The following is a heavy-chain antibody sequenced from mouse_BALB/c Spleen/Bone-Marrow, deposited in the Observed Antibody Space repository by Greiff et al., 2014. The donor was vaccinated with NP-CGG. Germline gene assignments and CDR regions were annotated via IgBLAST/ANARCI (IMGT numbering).Heavy chain of an antibody. D-gene: IGHD1-1*01. CDR2: IWAGGST. V-gene: IGHV2-9*02. CDR1: GFSLTSYG. Sequence: VKLVESRPGLVAPSQSLSITCTVSGFSLTSYGVYWARQPPGKGLEWLGVIWAGGSTNYNSGLMSRLSISKDNSKSQVLLKMNSLQTDDTAMYYCARVYGSSYDPYYYAMDYWGQGTSVTVSS. CDR3: ARVYGSSYDPYYYAMDY. J-gene: IGHJ4*01.